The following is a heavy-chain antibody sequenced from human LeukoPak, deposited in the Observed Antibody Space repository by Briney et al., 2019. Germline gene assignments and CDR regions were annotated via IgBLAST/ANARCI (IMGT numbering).Heavy chain of an antibody. V-gene: IGHV3-23*01. CDR2: IGSGT. CDR3: AKNLGDYEDY. D-gene: IGHD4-17*01. J-gene: IGHJ4*02. CDR1: GFTFSTYT. Sequence: GGSLRLSCVASGFTFSTYTMSWVRQAPGKGLEWVSTIGSGTYYADSVKGRFTISRENSKSTLYLQMNSLKAEDMALHYCAKNLGDYEDYWGQGTRVTVSS.